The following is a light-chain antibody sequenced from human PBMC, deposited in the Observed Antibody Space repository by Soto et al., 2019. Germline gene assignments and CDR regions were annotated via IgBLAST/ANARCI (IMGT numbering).Light chain of an antibody. CDR2: WAS. CDR1: QSVLYSSNNKNY. Sequence: DIVMTQSPDSLAVSLGERATINCKSSQSVLYSSNNKNYLAWYQQKPGQPPKLLIYWASTRESGVPDRFSGSGSGTDFPLTISRLQAEDVAVYYCQQYYRTPVTFGQGTKVEIK. J-gene: IGKJ1*01. CDR3: QQYYRTPVT. V-gene: IGKV4-1*01.